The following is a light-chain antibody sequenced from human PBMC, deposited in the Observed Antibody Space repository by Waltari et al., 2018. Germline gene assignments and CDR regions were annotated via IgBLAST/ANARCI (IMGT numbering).Light chain of an antibody. V-gene: IGLV2-8*01. CDR3: SSYAGSNNLV. Sequence: QSALTQPPSASGSPGQSVTISCTGTSSDIGGYTYASWYRQHPGKGPKLLIYEVSKRPSGVPNRFSGSKSGNTASLTVSGLQAEDEADYYCSSYAGSNNLVFGTGTKVTVL. CDR2: EVS. J-gene: IGLJ1*01. CDR1: SSDIGGYTY.